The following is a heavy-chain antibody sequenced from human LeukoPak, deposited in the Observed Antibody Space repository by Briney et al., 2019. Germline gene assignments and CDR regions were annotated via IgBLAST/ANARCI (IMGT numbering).Heavy chain of an antibody. D-gene: IGHD3-3*01. CDR3: ARTRVGVVIDYFDY. J-gene: IGHJ4*02. CDR1: GFTFSSYS. V-gene: IGHV3-21*01. Sequence: GGSLRLSCAASGFTFSSYSMNWVRQAPGEGPEGVSSISYSSGYIYYADSVKGRFTISRDNAKNSLYLQMNSLRAEDTAVFYCARTRVGVVIDYFDYWGQGTLVTVSS. CDR2: ISYSSGYI.